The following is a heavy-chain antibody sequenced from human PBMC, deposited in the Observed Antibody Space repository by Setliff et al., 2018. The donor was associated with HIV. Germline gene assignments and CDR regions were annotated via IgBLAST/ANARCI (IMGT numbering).Heavy chain of an antibody. Sequence: GSLRLSCAASGLTFSSYWISWVRQAPGKGLEWVANINQDGSAKFYVDSVKGRFTISRDNAQNSLYLQMNSLRVEDTAVYYCARDSGTTVGATRPGYWGQGTLVTSP. D-gene: IGHD1-26*01. CDR2: INQDGSAK. V-gene: IGHV3-7*01. CDR1: GLTFSSYW. J-gene: IGHJ4*02. CDR3: ARDSGTTVGATRPGY.